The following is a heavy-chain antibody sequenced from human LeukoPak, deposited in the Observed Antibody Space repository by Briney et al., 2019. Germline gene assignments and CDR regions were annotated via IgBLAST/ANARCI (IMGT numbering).Heavy chain of an antibody. V-gene: IGHV4-39*01. Sequence: SETLSLTCTVSGRSISSSSYYWGWIRQPPGKGLEWIGSIYYSGSTYYNPSLKSRVTISVDTSKNQFSLKLSSVTAADTAVYYCARLIYYYYMDVWGKGTTVTVSS. J-gene: IGHJ6*03. CDR1: GRSISSSSYY. CDR2: IYYSGST. D-gene: IGHD2/OR15-2a*01. CDR3: ARLIYYYYMDV.